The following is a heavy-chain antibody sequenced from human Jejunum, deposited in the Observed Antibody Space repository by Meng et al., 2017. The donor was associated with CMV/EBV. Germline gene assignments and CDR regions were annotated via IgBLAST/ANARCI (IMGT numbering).Heavy chain of an antibody. CDR1: GFSPSTSGEG. Sequence: QITLKESGPTLVKPPQTPTLTCSFSGFSPSTSGEGVGWIRQPPGKALEWLALIYRGDDKRYSPSLNSRLTIAKDTSKNEVVLTLTNMGPIDTGTYYCAHFVGGYYPSRPDYWGQGTLVTVSS. J-gene: IGHJ4*02. CDR3: AHFVGGYYPSRPDY. V-gene: IGHV2-5*02. D-gene: IGHD1-26*01. CDR2: IYRGDDK.